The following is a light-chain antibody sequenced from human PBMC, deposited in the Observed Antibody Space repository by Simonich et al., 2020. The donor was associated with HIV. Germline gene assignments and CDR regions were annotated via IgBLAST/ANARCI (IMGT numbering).Light chain of an antibody. CDR2: YGS. CDR1: QSFGSS. Sequence: EIVLTQSPDFQSVTQKEKVTITCRASQSFGSSLHWYQQKPDKSPKLLIKYGSQSFSGDPARFSGSGSGTDFTLTINSLEAEDAATYYCHQSSSLPYTFGQGTKLEIK. CDR3: HQSSSLPYT. V-gene: IGKV6-21*01. J-gene: IGKJ2*01.